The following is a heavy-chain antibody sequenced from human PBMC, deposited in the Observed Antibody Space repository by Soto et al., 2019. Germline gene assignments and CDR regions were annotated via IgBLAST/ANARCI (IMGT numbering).Heavy chain of an antibody. CDR1: GGSFSGYY. CDR2: ISHSGST. Sequence: SETLSLTCAVYGGSFSGYYWSWIRQPPGKGLEWIGEISHSGSTNYNPSLKSRVTISVDTSKNQFSLKLSSVTAADTAVYYCARIAAAGTAGDYYYGMDVWGQGTTVTVSS. CDR3: ARIAAAGTAGDYYYGMDV. V-gene: IGHV4-34*01. D-gene: IGHD6-13*01. J-gene: IGHJ6*02.